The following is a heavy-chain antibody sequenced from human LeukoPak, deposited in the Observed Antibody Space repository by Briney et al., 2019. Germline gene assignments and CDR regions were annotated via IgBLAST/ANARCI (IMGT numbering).Heavy chain of an antibody. Sequence: GGSLRLTCTASGFTFSDHYMSWFRLSPGKGLEWLSYITSSGTTSDYADSVKGRFTISRCNAKNSMYLQMNSLRPEDTAVYYCARDPDYGDPDWGQGTLVTVSS. CDR2: ITSSGTTS. J-gene: IGHJ4*02. CDR1: GFTFSDHY. V-gene: IGHV3-11*01. D-gene: IGHD4-17*01. CDR3: ARDPDYGDPD.